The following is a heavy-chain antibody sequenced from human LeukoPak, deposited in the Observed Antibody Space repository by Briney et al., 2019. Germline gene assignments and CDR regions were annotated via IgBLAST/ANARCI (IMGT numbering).Heavy chain of an antibody. CDR1: GFTFSSYG. CDR2: IGYDESKK. D-gene: IGHD2-8*01. CDR3: AKGPMVYGYFDY. V-gene: IGHV3-30*02. Sequence: GGSLRLSCAVSGFTFSSYGMHWVRQAPGKGLEWVAFIGYDESKKYYADSVKGRFTISRDNSKNTLYLQMNSLRAEDTAVYYCAKGPMVYGYFDYWGQGTLVTVSS. J-gene: IGHJ4*02.